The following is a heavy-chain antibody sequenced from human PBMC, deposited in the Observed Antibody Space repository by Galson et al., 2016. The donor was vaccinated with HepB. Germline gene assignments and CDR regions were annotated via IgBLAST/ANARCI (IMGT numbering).Heavy chain of an antibody. J-gene: IGHJ5*02. CDR3: ARGGYSGYDWVRNWFDP. CDR1: GFTFSSYS. CDR2: ISSSSSYI. V-gene: IGHV3-21*01. Sequence: SLRLSCAASGFTFSSYSMHWVRQAPGKGLEWVSFISSSSSYIYYADSVKGRFTISRDNAKDSLYLQMNSLRAEDTAVYYWARGGYSGYDWVRNWFDPWGQGTLVTVSS. D-gene: IGHD5-12*01.